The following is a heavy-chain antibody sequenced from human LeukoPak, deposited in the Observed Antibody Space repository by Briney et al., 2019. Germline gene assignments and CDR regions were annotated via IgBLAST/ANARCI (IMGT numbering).Heavy chain of an antibody. Sequence: PSETLSLTCTVSGGSISSHYWSWIRQPPGKGLEWIGYIYYSGSTNYNPSLKSRVTISVDTSKNQFSLKLSSVTAADTAVYYCARSITIFGVVPLYYFDYRGQGTLVTVSS. D-gene: IGHD3-3*01. V-gene: IGHV4-59*11. CDR3: ARSITIFGVVPLYYFDY. CDR1: GGSISSHY. J-gene: IGHJ4*02. CDR2: IYYSGST.